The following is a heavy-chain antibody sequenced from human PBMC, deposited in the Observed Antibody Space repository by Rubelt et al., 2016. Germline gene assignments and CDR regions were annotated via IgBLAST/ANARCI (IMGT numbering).Heavy chain of an antibody. CDR2: ISYDGSNK. Sequence: GLEWVAVISYDGSNKYYADSVKGRFTISRDNSRNTLYLQMNSLRAEDTAVYYCAKSEAYYYYYGMDVWGQGTTVTVSS. J-gene: IGHJ6*02. CDR3: AKSEAYYYYYGMDV. V-gene: IGHV3-30*18.